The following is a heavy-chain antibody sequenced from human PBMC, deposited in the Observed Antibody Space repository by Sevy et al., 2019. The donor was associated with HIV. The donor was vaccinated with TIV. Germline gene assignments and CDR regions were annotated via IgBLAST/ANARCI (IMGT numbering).Heavy chain of an antibody. CDR3: VKDGGSGSGPSAEYFHH. Sequence: GGSLRLSCVASGFTFDDYAMHWVRQAPGKGLEWVSGISWNSAFVGYADSVKGRLTISRDNAKKFLYLQMHSLKPEDTAFYYCVKDGGSGSGPSAEYFHHWGPSTLVTVSS. CDR1: GFTFDDYA. V-gene: IGHV3-9*01. D-gene: IGHD6-19*01. CDR2: ISWNSAFV. J-gene: IGHJ1*01.